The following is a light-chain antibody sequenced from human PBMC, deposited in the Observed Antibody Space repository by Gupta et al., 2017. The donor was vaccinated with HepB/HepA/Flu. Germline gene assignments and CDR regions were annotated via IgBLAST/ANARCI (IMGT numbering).Light chain of an antibody. Sequence: DIVLTQSPGTLSLSPGERAALSCWASPTVSSSYLAWYQQTSGQAPRLLIYGASSRATGIPDRFSGSGSGIRFTHTISGLELEDLAVSYCQQYGSSAFTFGQATRLQI. CDR2: GAS. CDR1: PTVSSSY. CDR3: QQYGSSAFT. V-gene: IGKV3-20*01. J-gene: IGKJ5*01.